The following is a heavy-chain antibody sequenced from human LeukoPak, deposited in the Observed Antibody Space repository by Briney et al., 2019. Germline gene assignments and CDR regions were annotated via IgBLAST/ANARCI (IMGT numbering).Heavy chain of an antibody. J-gene: IGHJ6*03. CDR1: GYTFTSYG. Sequence: SVKVSCKASGYTFTSYGISWVRQAPGQGLEWMGGIIPIFGTANYAQKFQGRVTITADKSTSTAYMELSSLRSEDTAVYYCARDVLRGITTFGVGNYYYYMDVWGKGTTVTVSS. D-gene: IGHD3-3*01. V-gene: IGHV1-69*06. CDR3: ARDVLRGITTFGVGNYYYYMDV. CDR2: IIPIFGTA.